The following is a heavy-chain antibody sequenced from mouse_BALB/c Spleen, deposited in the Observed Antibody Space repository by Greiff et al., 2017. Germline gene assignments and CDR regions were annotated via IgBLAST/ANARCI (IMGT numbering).Heavy chain of an antibody. D-gene: IGHD2-3*01. CDR1: GFTFSSFG. CDR3: ARDGYYWYFDV. CDR2: ISSGSSTI. V-gene: IGHV5-17*02. J-gene: IGHJ1*01. Sequence: EVKLMESGGGLVQPGGSRKLSCAASGFTFSSFGMHWVRQAPEKGLEWVAYISSGSSTIYYADTVKGRFTISRDNPKNTLFLQMTSLRSEDTAMYYCARDGYYWYFDVWGAGTTVTVSS.